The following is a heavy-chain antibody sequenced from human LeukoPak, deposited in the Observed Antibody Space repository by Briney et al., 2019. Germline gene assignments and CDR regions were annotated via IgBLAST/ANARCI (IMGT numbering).Heavy chain of an antibody. V-gene: IGHV3-23*01. Sequence: PGGSLRLSCAASGFTFNSYAMSWVRQAPGKGLEWVSAISGSGGSTYYADSVKGRFTISRDNSKNTLYLQMNSLRAEDTAVYYCAKGHVRYGDFDYWGQGTLVTVSS. J-gene: IGHJ4*02. CDR2: ISGSGGST. D-gene: IGHD4-17*01. CDR1: GFTFNSYA. CDR3: AKGHVRYGDFDY.